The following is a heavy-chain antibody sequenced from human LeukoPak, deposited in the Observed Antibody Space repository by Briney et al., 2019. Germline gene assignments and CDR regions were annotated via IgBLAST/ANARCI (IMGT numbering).Heavy chain of an antibody. J-gene: IGHJ4*02. CDR2: INHSGST. CDR1: GGSFSGYY. CDR3: ARDLTTDDY. V-gene: IGHV4-34*01. Sequence: SETLSLTCAVYGGSFSGYYWSWIRQPPGKGLEWIGEINHSGSTNYNPSLKSRVTISVDTSKNQFSLKLSSVTAADTAVYYCARDLTTDDYWGQGTLVTVSS. D-gene: IGHD4-17*01.